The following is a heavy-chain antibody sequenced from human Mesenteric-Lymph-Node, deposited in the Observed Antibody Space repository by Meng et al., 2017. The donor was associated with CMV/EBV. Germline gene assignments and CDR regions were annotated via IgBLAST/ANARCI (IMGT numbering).Heavy chain of an antibody. V-gene: IGHV1-3*01. CDR3: ARDRPYCSDGDCFSDYFDY. D-gene: IGHD2-15*01. CDR2: INVAKDQG. CDR1: FSNSA. J-gene: IGHJ4*02. Sequence: FSNSAMTWVRPASSQGPEWMGWINVAKDQGIYSQHFQGGVTITSVTSATTVYLEVKSLRSEDTGVYYCARDRPYCSDGDCFSDYFDYWGLGTLVTVSS.